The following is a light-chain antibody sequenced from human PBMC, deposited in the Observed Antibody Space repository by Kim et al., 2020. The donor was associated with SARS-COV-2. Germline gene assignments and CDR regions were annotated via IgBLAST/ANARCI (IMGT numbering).Light chain of an antibody. V-gene: IGKV1-27*01. CDR2: AAS. J-gene: IGKJ1*01. CDR1: QGINNF. CDR3: QKYNSAPWT. Sequence: DIQMTQSPSSLSASVGDRVTITCRSSQGINNFLAWYQQRPGKVPKLLIYAASVLQSGVPSRFSASGSGMDFTLTISSLQPEDVATYYCQKYNSAPWTFGQGTKVDIK.